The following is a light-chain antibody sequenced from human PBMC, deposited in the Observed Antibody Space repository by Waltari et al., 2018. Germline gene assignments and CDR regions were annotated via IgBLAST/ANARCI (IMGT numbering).Light chain of an antibody. Sequence: DIVMTQSPDSLAVSLGERATIKCKSGQSLLYRANNKNYLAWYQQKPGQPPKRLIYWASTRDSGVPDRFSGSGSGTDSTLTISSLQAADVAVYYCQQYFDTPSFGPGTKVEIK. J-gene: IGKJ3*01. CDR2: WAS. CDR1: QSLLYRANNKNY. CDR3: QQYFDTPS. V-gene: IGKV4-1*01.